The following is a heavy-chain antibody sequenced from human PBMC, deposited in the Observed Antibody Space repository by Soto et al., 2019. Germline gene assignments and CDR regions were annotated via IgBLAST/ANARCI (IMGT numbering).Heavy chain of an antibody. Sequence: VQLVESGGGLVQPGRSLRLSCAASGFTFDDYAMHWVRQAPGKGLEWVSGISWNSGSIGYADSVKGRFTISRDNAKNSLYLQMNSLRAEDTALYYCAKDMITFGGVIVRFDAFDIWGQGTMVTVSS. CDR3: AKDMITFGGVIVRFDAFDI. J-gene: IGHJ3*02. CDR1: GFTFDDYA. V-gene: IGHV3-9*01. CDR2: ISWNSGSI. D-gene: IGHD3-16*02.